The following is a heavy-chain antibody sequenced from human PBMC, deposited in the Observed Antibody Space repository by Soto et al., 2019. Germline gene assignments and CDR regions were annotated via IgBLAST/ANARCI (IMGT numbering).Heavy chain of an antibody. CDR1: GGSISSYY. D-gene: IGHD3-22*01. J-gene: IGHJ3*02. CDR2: IYYSGST. CDR3: ARDPYYYDSRGPGVAFDI. V-gene: IGHV4-59*01. Sequence: SETLSLTCTVSGGSISSYYWSWIRQPPGKGLEWIGYIYYSGSTNYNPSLKSRVTISVDTSKNQFSLKLSSVTAADTAVYYCARDPYYYDSRGPGVAFDIWGQGTMVTVSS.